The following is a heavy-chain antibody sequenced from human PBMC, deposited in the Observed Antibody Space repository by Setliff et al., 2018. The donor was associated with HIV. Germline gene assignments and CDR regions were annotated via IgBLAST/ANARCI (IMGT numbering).Heavy chain of an antibody. D-gene: IGHD3-22*01. V-gene: IGHV4-38-2*01. J-gene: IGHJ3*01. CDR3: ARQGAGYHYDSSEYYTGNGFDF. CDR1: GYSISSGYY. Sequence: NPSETLSLTCAVSGYSISSGYYWGWIRQPPGKGLEWIGSIYHSGSTYYNPSLKSRVTISVDTSKNQFSLKLSSVTAADTAVYYCARQGAGYHYDSSEYYTGNGFDFWGQGTLVTVSS. CDR2: IYHSGST.